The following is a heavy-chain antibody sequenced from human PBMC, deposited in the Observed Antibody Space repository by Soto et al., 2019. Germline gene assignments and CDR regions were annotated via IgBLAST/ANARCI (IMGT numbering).Heavy chain of an antibody. V-gene: IGHV1-2*04. CDR3: ARDVLLGWFRELLPRCGYKYGIDV. Sequence: VRKAPGQGLEWMGWINPNSGGTNYAQKFQGWVTMTRDTSISTAYMELSRLRSDDTAVYYCARDVLLGWFRELLPRCGYKYGIDV. CDR2: INPNSGGT. D-gene: IGHD3-10*01. J-gene: IGHJ6*01.